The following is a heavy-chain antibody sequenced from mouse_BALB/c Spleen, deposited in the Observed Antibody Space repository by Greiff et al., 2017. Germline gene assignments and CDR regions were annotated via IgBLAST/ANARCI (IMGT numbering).Heavy chain of an antibody. Sequence: EVMLVESGAELVKPGASVKLSCTASGFNIKDTYMHWVKQRPEQGLEWIGRIDPANGNTKYDPKFQGKATITADTSSNTAYLQLSSLTSEDTAVYYCDTVRGYWGQGTTLTVSS. D-gene: IGHD1-1*01. CDR2: IDPANGNT. CDR1: GFNIKDTY. CDR3: DTVRGY. J-gene: IGHJ2*01. V-gene: IGHV14-3*02.